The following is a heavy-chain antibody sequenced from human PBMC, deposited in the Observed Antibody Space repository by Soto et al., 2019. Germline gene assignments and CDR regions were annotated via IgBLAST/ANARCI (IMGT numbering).Heavy chain of an antibody. Sequence: SVKFSCKASGYTFTSYGISWVRQAPGQGLQRMVWISAYNANTNYTQKLQGRVTMTTDTSTCTAYMEPRSLRPDGTAVYYCAREGTLRPDYWGQGTLVTVAS. CDR1: GYTFTSYG. J-gene: IGHJ4*02. V-gene: IGHV1-18*04. CDR3: AREGTLRPDY. CDR2: ISAYNANT. D-gene: IGHD5-12*01.